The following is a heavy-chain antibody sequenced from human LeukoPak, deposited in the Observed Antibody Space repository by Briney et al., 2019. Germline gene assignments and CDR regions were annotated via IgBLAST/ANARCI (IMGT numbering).Heavy chain of an antibody. CDR2: ISYDGSNK. V-gene: IGHV3-30-3*01. CDR3: ARAVAAGTTTINYYYYMDV. J-gene: IGHJ6*03. Sequence: GGSLRLSCAASGFTFGSYAMHWVRQAPGKGLEWVAVISYDGSNKYYADSVKGRFTISRDNSKNTLYLQMNSLRAEDTAVYYCARAVAAGTTTINYYYYMDVWGKGTTDTVSS. CDR1: GFTFGSYA. D-gene: IGHD6-13*01.